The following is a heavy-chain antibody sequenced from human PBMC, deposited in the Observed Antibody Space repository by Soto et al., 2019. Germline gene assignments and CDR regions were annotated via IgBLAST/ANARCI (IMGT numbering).Heavy chain of an antibody. CDR1: GGSISSSSYY. D-gene: IGHD3-10*01. J-gene: IGHJ3*02. Sequence: SETLSLTCTVSGGSISSSSYYWGWIRQPPGKGLEWIGSIYYSGSTYYNPSLKSRVTISVDTSKNQFSLKLSSVTAADTAVYYCARHRPPGEEIVLLWFGELETPQPSFDIWGQGTMVTVSS. CDR2: IYYSGST. V-gene: IGHV4-39*01. CDR3: ARHRPPGEEIVLLWFGELETPQPSFDI.